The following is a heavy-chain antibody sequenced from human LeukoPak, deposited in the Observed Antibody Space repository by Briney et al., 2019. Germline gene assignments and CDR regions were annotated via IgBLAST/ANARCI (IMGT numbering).Heavy chain of an antibody. J-gene: IGHJ5*02. D-gene: IGHD2-8*01. CDR3: ARGVPIMANWFDP. Sequence: MSSETLSLTCTVSGGSISSGSYYWSWIRQPAGKGLEWIGRIYTSGSTNYNPSLKSRVTISVDTSKNQFSLKLSSVTAADTAVCYCARGVPIMANWFDPWGQGTLVTVSS. CDR1: GGSISSGSYY. V-gene: IGHV4-61*02. CDR2: IYTSGST.